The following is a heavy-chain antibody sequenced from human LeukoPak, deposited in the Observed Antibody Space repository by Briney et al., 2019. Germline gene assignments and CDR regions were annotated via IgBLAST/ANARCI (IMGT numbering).Heavy chain of an antibody. J-gene: IGHJ4*02. V-gene: IGHV1-69*13. D-gene: IGHD3-10*01. CDR2: IIPIFGTA. Sequence: SVKVSCKASGGTFSSYAISWVRQAPGQGLEWMGGIIPIFGTANYAQKFQGRVTITADEPTSTAYMELSSLRSEDTAVYYCARVSYGSGSYYLYYFDYWGQGTLVTVSS. CDR1: GGTFSSYA. CDR3: ARVSYGSGSYYLYYFDY.